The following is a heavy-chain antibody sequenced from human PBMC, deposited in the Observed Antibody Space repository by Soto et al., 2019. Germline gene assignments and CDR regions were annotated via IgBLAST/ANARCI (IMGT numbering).Heavy chain of an antibody. D-gene: IGHD5-12*01. V-gene: IGHV3-23*01. J-gene: IGHJ4*01. CDR1: GFSFDTNA. CDR2: FAGRTEVT. CDR3: AKDLDSGYDVFGALDY. Sequence: PGGSLRLSCVASGFSFDTNAVTWVRQVPGKGLEWVASFAGRTEVTFYADSVRGRFTISRDKSRNRLNLQMDRLRAEDTALYFCAKDLDSGYDVFGALDYWGQGILVTVSS.